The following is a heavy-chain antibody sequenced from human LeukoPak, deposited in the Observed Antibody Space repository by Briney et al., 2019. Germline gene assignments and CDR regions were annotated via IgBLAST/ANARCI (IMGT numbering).Heavy chain of an antibody. J-gene: IGHJ3*02. CDR1: GFTVSSNY. Sequence: GSLRLSCAASGFTVSSNYMSWVRQAPGKGLEWVSVIYSAGSTYYADSVKGRFTISRDISRNTLYLQMNSLRAEDTAVYYCARGYGRNAFDIWGQGTMVTVSS. CDR2: IYSAGST. D-gene: IGHD4-17*01. V-gene: IGHV3-53*01. CDR3: ARGYGRNAFDI.